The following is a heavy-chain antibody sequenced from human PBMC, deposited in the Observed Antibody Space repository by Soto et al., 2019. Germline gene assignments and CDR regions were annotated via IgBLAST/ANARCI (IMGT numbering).Heavy chain of an antibody. Sequence: QVQLQESGPGLVKPSETLSLTCTVSGGSISDYYWSWFRQAPGKGLDWIGYVYYSGTTNYNPSLPSRVTIPVATSKNQFSLKLSSVTAADTAVYYCARQAIYWGQGTLVTVSS. J-gene: IGHJ4*02. CDR2: VYYSGTT. V-gene: IGHV4-59*08. CDR1: GGSISDYY. CDR3: ARQAIY.